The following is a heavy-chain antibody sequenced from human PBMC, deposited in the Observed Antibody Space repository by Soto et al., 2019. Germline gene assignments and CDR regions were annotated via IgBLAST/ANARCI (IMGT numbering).Heavy chain of an antibody. CDR3: AVDIVATGRY. Sequence: EVQLVESGGGLVQPGGSLRLSCAASGFTVSDHYMDWVRQAPGKGLEWIGRTRNKAKSYTTEYAASVKGRFTISRDEANNSLHLQVNRLKTEDTAVYYCAVDIVATGRYWGQGTLVTVSS. CDR1: GFTVSDHY. J-gene: IGHJ4*02. V-gene: IGHV3-72*01. D-gene: IGHD5-12*01. CDR2: TRNKAKSYTT.